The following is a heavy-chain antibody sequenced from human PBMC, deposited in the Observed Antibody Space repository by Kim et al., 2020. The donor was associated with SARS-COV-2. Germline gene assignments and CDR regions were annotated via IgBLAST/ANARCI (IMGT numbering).Heavy chain of an antibody. V-gene: IGHV3-30-3*01. CDR2: ISYDGSNK. J-gene: IGHJ6*02. CDR3: ARDCYGDSNYGMDV. D-gene: IGHD4-17*01. CDR1: GFTFSSYA. Sequence: GGSLRLSCAASGFTFSSYAMHWVRQAPGKGLEWVAVISYDGSNKYYADSVKGRFTISRDNSKNTLYLQMNSLRAEDTAVYYCARDCYGDSNYGMDVWGQGTTVTVSS.